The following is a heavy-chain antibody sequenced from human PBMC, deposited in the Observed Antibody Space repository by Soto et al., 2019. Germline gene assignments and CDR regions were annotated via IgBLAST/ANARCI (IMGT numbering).Heavy chain of an antibody. CDR3: ASVPSGGNSPHYYYYYGMDV. D-gene: IGHD2-15*01. CDR1: GGSISSGGYY. J-gene: IGHJ6*02. CDR2: IYYSGST. V-gene: IGHV4-31*03. Sequence: QVQLQESGPGLVKPSQTLSLTCTVSGGSISSGGYYLSWIRQHPGKGLERIGYIYYSGSTYYNPSLKSRVTISVDTSKNQFSLKLSSVTAADTAAYYCASVPSGGNSPHYYYYYGMDVWGQGTTVTVSS.